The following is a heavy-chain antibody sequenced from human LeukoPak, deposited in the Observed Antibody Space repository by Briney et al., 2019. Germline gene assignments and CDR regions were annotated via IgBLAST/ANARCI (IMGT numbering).Heavy chain of an antibody. CDR1: GFTFSSYA. D-gene: IGHD3-22*01. CDR2: INSDGSST. Sequence: PGGSLRLSCAASGFTFSSYAMSWVRQAPGKGLEWVSDINSDGSSTSYADSVKGRFTISRDNAENTLYLQMNSLRAEDTAVYYCARAATMIVVPIQAGAFDIWGQGTMVTVSS. V-gene: IGHV3-74*01. J-gene: IGHJ3*02. CDR3: ARAATMIVVPIQAGAFDI.